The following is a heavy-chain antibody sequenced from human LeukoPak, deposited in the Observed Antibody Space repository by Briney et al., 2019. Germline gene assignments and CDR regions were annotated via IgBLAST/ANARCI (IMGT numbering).Heavy chain of an antibody. CDR3: ASLTRPHFDY. CDR1: GFNFSRYT. J-gene: IGHJ4*02. V-gene: IGHV3-48*01. CDR2: ISTSGTTI. Sequence: GGSLRLPCAASGFNFSRYTMNWVRQAPGKGLEWVSYISTSGTTIYYADSVQGRFTISRDNAKNSLYLQMNSLRAEDTAMYYCASLTRPHFDYWGQGTLVTVSS. D-gene: IGHD4/OR15-4a*01.